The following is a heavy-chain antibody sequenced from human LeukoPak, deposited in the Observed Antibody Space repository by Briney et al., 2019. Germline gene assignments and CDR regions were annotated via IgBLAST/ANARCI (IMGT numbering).Heavy chain of an antibody. CDR1: GFTFDDYG. Sequence: GGSLRLSCAASGFTFDDYGMSWVRQAPGKGLEWVSGINWNGGSTGYADSVKGRFTISRDNAKNSLYLQMNSLRAEDTALYHCARGPGLNYYYYYMDVWGKGTTVTVSS. V-gene: IGHV3-20*01. CDR2: INWNGGST. J-gene: IGHJ6*03. CDR3: ARGPGLNYYYYYMDV.